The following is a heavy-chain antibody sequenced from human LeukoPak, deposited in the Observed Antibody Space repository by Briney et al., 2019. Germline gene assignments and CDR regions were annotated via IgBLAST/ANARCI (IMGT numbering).Heavy chain of an antibody. CDR3: AKDYSGSFDY. CDR1: GFTFSDYG. J-gene: IGHJ4*02. V-gene: IGHV3-33*06. Sequence: GGSLRLSCAASGFTFSDYGMYWVRQAPGKGLEWVALIWYDGGKKYYTDSVRGRFTISRDNSKNTLYLQMDSLRAEDTAVYYCAKDYSGSFDYWGQGTLVTVS. CDR2: IWYDGGKK. D-gene: IGHD1-26*01.